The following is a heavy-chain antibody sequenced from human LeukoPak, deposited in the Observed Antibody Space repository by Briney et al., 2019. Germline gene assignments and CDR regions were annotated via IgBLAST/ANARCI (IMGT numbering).Heavy chain of an antibody. CDR2: IDPSDSYT. CDR1: GYSFTKSW. V-gene: IGHV5-10-1*01. J-gene: IGHJ5*02. D-gene: IGHD6-13*01. Sequence: GESLKISCQGSGYSFTKSWIGWVRQMPGKGLEWMGRIDPSDSYTNYSPSFQGHVTISADKSISTAYLQWSSLKASDTAMYYCARSRYSSSDISNWFDPWGQGTLVTVSS. CDR3: ARSRYSSSDISNWFDP.